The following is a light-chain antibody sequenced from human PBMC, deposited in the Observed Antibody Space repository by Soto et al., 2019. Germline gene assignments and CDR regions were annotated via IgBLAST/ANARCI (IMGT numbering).Light chain of an antibody. CDR3: AAWDDSLSAYV. V-gene: IGLV2-14*03. CDR1: DSDIGVYNY. CDR2: DVT. J-gene: IGLJ1*01. Sequence: QSALTQPASVSGSPGQSITISCTGTDSDIGVYNYVSWYQQYPGKAPKLMIYDVTNRPSGVSNRFSGSKSGNMASLTISGLQAEDEADYYCAAWDDSLSAYVFGTGTKVTVL.